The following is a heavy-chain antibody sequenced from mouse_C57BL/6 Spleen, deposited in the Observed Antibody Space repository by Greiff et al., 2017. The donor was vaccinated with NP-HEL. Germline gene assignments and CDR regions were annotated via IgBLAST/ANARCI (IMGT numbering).Heavy chain of an antibody. J-gene: IGHJ2*01. V-gene: IGHV1-26*01. CDR2: INPNNGGT. Sequence: EVQLQQSGPELVKPGASVKISCKASGYTFTDYYMNWVKQSHGKSLEWIGDINPNNGGTSYNQKFKGKATLTVDKSSSTAYMELRSLTSEDSAVYYCARGGTTVVDFDYWGQGTTLTVSS. CDR1: GYTFTDYY. CDR3: ARGGTTVVDFDY. D-gene: IGHD1-1*01.